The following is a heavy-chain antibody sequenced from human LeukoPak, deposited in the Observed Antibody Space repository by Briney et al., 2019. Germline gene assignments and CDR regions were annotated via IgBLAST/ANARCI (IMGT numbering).Heavy chain of an antibody. D-gene: IGHD2-2*01. Sequence: GGSLRLSCAASGFTFTNYAMSWVRQAPGKGLDFVSSISNSGETTNYADSVKGRFTISRDNSKNTLYLQMNSLRAEDTAVYFCARGGHCSTTSCSNYDGMDVWGQGPRSPSP. V-gene: IGHV3-23*01. CDR3: ARGGHCSTTSCSNYDGMDV. CDR1: GFTFTNYA. J-gene: IGHJ6*02. CDR2: ISNSGETT.